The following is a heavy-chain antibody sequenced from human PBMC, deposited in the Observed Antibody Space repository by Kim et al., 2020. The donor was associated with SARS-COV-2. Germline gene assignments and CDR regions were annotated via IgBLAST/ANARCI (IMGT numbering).Heavy chain of an antibody. V-gene: IGHV1-18*01. CDR3: ARTRITIFGVVTPFDY. D-gene: IGHD3-3*01. Sequence: ASVKVSCKASGYTFTSYGISWVRQAPGQGLEWMGWISAYNGNTNYAQKLQGRVTMTTDTSTSTAYMELRILISDDTAVYYCARTRITIFGVVTPFDYWGQGPLVTVSS. J-gene: IGHJ4*02. CDR1: GYTFTSYG. CDR2: ISAYNGNT.